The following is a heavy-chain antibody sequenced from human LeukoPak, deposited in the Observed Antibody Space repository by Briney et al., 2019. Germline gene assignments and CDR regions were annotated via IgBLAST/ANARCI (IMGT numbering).Heavy chain of an antibody. CDR1: GFTFRSYS. Sequence: GGSLRLSCAASGFTFRSYSMNWVRQAPGKGLEWVSSISSSSSYIYYADSVKGRFTISRDNAKNSLYLQMNSLRAEDTAVYYCARVWPSSGWYLWGQGTLVTVSS. CDR2: ISSSSSYI. D-gene: IGHD6-19*01. CDR3: ARVWPSSGWYL. J-gene: IGHJ5*02. V-gene: IGHV3-21*01.